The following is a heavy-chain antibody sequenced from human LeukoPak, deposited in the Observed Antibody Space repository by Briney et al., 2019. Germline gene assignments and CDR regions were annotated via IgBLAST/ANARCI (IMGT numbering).Heavy chain of an antibody. J-gene: IGHJ4*02. CDR3: ARGQY. Sequence: PGGSLRLSCAASGFTFSSYEINWVRQAPGKGLEGVSYISSGSTIYYADSVKGRFTISRDNAKNSLYLQMNSLRAEDTAVYYCARGQYWGQGTLVTVSS. CDR1: GFTFSSYE. CDR2: ISSGSTI. V-gene: IGHV3-48*03.